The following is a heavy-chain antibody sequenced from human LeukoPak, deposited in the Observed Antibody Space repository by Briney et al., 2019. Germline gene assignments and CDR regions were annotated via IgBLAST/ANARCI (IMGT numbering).Heavy chain of an antibody. Sequence: SETLSLTCTVSGATISTYYWSWFRQPAGTGLEWIGRIHASGSTYYNPSLKSRVSMSIDLSKNQFSLSLNSVTAADTAVFYCARDIGSRIWGKGTRVIVSS. CDR3: ARDIGSRI. CDR2: IHASGST. V-gene: IGHV4-4*07. CDR1: GATISTYY. J-gene: IGHJ6*04. D-gene: IGHD1-26*01.